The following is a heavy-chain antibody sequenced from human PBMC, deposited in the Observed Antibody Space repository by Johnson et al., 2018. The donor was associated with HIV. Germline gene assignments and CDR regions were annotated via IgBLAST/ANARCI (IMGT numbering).Heavy chain of an antibody. CDR1: GFTFSNYA. CDR2: ISGSGGST. Sequence: VQLVESGGGVVQPGRSLRVSCAVSGFTFSNYAMYWVRQAPGKGLEWVSAISGSGGSTYYADSVKGRFTISRDNSKNTLYLQMNSLRAEDTAVYYCARAPHDAFDVWGQGTMVTVSS. CDR3: ARAPHDAFDV. V-gene: IGHV3-23*04. J-gene: IGHJ3*01.